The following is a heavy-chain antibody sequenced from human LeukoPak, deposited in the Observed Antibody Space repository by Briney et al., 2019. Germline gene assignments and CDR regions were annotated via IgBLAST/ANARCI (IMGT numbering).Heavy chain of an antibody. Sequence: ASVNVPCKASRYTFTSYYMHWVRQAPGQGLEWMGIINPSGGSTSYAQKFQGRVTMTRDTSTSAVYMELSSLRSEDTAVYYCARGAVAGHFDYWGQGTLVTVSS. CDR3: ARGAVAGHFDY. J-gene: IGHJ4*02. CDR2: INPSGGST. D-gene: IGHD6-19*01. V-gene: IGHV1-46*01. CDR1: RYTFTSYY.